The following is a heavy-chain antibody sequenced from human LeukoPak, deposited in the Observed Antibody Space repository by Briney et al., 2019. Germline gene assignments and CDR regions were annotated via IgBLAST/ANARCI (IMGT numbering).Heavy chain of an antibody. J-gene: IGHJ5*02. D-gene: IGHD2-2*02. Sequence: GASVKVSCKASGYTFTSYDINWVRQATGQGLEWMGWMNPNSGNTGYAQKFQGRVTITRNTSISTAYMELSSLRSEDTAAYYCARRPLVVPAAIGVNWFDPWGQGTLVTVSS. CDR3: ARRPLVVPAAIGVNWFDP. V-gene: IGHV1-8*03. CDR1: GYTFTSYD. CDR2: MNPNSGNT.